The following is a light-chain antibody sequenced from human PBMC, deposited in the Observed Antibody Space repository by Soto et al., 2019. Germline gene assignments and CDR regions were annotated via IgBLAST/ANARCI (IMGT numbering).Light chain of an antibody. CDR1: QSVSSSSY. CDR2: GAS. Sequence: EIVLTQSPGTLSLSPGERATLSCRASQSVSSSSYLAWYQQKPGQAPRLLIYGASSRATGIPDRFSGSGSGTDSTLTISRLEPEDFAVYYCQQYGSSLTFGGGNKVEIK. J-gene: IGKJ4*01. CDR3: QQYGSSLT. V-gene: IGKV3-20*01.